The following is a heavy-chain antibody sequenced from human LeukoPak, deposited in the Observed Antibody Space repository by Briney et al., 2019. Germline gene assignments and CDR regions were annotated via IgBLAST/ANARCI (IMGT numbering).Heavy chain of an antibody. CDR2: INPKSGGT. Sequence: ASVKVSCKASGYTSSAYCMHWVRQAPGQGLEWMGWINPKSGGTNYAQQFQDRVTMTRDTSISSTYMELSRLKSDDTAVYYCVRDLGISGWYAPPLGYFDSWGQGTLVTVSS. D-gene: IGHD6-19*01. J-gene: IGHJ4*02. V-gene: IGHV1-2*02. CDR3: VRDLGISGWYAPPLGYFDS. CDR1: GYTSSAYC.